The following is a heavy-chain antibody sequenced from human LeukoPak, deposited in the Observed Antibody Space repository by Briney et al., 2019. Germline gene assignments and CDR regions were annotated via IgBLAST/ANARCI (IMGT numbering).Heavy chain of an antibody. D-gene: IGHD3-9*01. Sequence: SQTLSLTCAISGDSISSTSTAWHWIRQSPSRGLEWLGRTYYRSKWYTDYAESVKSRLVINPDTSKNEFSLQMTSVTSSDTATYFCARGPKTGWFDHWGQGTLVTVSS. CDR1: GDSISSTSTA. CDR3: ARGPKTGWFDH. V-gene: IGHV6-1*01. J-gene: IGHJ5*02. CDR2: TYYRSKWYT.